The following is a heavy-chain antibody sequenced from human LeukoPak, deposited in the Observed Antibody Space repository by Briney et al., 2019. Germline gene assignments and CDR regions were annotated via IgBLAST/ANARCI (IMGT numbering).Heavy chain of an antibody. V-gene: IGHV1-2*02. D-gene: IGHD3-10*01. CDR1: GYTFTGYY. J-gene: IGHJ3*02. Sequence: ASVKVSCKASGYTFTGYYMHWVRQAPGQGLEWMGWINPNSGGTNYAQKFQGRVTMTRDTSISTAYMELSRLRSDDTAVYYCARDLPGGFGAFDIWGQGTMVTVSS. CDR2: INPNSGGT. CDR3: ARDLPGGFGAFDI.